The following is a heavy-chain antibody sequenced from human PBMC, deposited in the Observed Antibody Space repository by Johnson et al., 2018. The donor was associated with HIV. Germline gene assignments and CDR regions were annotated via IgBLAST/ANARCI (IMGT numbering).Heavy chain of an antibody. J-gene: IGHJ3*02. CDR3: ARIGLPYYYGSGSYSHDAFDI. V-gene: IGHV3-48*03. Sequence: MQLVESGGGLVQPGGSLRLSCAASGFSFSSYEMNWVRQAPGKGLEWVSYISSRGSTIYYADSVKGRFTISRDNSKNTLYLQMNSLRAEDTAVYYCARIGLPYYYGSGSYSHDAFDIWGQGTMVTVSS. CDR1: GFSFSSYE. D-gene: IGHD3-10*01. CDR2: ISSRGSTI.